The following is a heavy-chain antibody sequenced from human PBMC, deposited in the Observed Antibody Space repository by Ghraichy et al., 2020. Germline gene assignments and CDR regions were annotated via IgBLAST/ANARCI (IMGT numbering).Heavy chain of an antibody. V-gene: IGHV3-23*01. CDR1: GFTFGNYD. CDR3: ARRDQLLELYYSMDV. Sequence: GGSLRLSCAASGFTFGNYDMTWVRQAPGKGLQWVSTHTGRGGHTFYADSVKGRFTISRDNSKNTLYLQMNSLSAQDTAVYYCARRDQLLELYYSMDVWGQGTTVTVSS. D-gene: IGHD2-2*01. J-gene: IGHJ6*02. CDR2: HTGRGGHT.